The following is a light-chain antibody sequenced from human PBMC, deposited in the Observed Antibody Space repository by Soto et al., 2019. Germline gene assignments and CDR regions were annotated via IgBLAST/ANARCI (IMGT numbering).Light chain of an antibody. Sequence: QSVLTQPPSASGTPGQRVTISCSGSSSNIGSNTVNWYQQLPGTAPKLLIYSNNQRPSGVPDRFSGSKSGTSASPAISMLQSEDEADYYCASWDDSLNGHVVFGGGTKLTVL. J-gene: IGLJ2*01. V-gene: IGLV1-44*01. CDR1: SSNIGSNT. CDR3: ASWDDSLNGHVV. CDR2: SNN.